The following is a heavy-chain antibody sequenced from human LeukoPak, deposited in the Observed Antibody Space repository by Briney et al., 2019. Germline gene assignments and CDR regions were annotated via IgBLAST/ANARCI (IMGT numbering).Heavy chain of an antibody. Sequence: ASVKVSCKASGYTFTSYGISWVRQAPGQGLEWMGWISAYNGNTNYAQKLQGRVTMTTDTSTSTAYMELRSLRSDDTAVYCCARVYPLSGYYQLFDYWGQGTLVTVSS. CDR2: ISAYNGNT. CDR1: GYTFTSYG. V-gene: IGHV1-18*01. D-gene: IGHD3-22*01. J-gene: IGHJ4*02. CDR3: ARVYPLSGYYQLFDY.